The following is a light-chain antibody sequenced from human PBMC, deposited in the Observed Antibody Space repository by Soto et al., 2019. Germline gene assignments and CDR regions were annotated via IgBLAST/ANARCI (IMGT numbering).Light chain of an antibody. V-gene: IGKV3-11*01. CDR2: DAS. Sequence: EIVLTQSPATLSLSPGERATLSCRASQTIYRYLGWYQQKPGQAPRLLISDASNRATGVPDRFNGSGSGTDFTLTISSLQSEDFAVYYCQQYKNWPLFGQGTRLEIK. CDR3: QQYKNWPL. CDR1: QTIYRY. J-gene: IGKJ5*01.